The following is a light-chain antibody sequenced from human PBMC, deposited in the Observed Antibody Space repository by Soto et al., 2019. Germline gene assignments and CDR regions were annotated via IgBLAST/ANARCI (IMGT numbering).Light chain of an antibody. Sequence: EIVMTQSPATLSVSPGERATLSCRASQSVSSNLAWYQQKPGQAPRLLIYGASTRATGIPARFSGSGSGTEFTLPISSLQSADFAVYHCQQYNNWPPYTLGQGTKLEIK. CDR2: GAS. CDR3: QQYNNWPPYT. CDR1: QSVSSN. V-gene: IGKV3-15*01. J-gene: IGKJ2*01.